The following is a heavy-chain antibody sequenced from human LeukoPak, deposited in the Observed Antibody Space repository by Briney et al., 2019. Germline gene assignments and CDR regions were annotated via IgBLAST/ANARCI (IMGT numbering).Heavy chain of an antibody. D-gene: IGHD6-13*01. J-gene: IGHJ5*02. CDR2: INPNSGGT. CDR1: GYTFTGYY. V-gene: IGHV1-2*04. Sequence: ASVKVSCKASGYTFTGYYMHWVRQAPGQGLEWMGRINPNSGGTNYAQKFQGWVTMTRDTSISTAYMELSRLRSDDTAVYYCAREEPGIAAAGSGGNWFDPWGQGTLVTVSS. CDR3: AREEPGIAAAGSGGNWFDP.